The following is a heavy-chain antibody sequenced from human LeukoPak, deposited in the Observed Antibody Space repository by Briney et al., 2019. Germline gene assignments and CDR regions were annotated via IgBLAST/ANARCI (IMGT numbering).Heavy chain of an antibody. CDR2: MKHDGNEK. CDR1: GITFSNYW. V-gene: IGHV3-7*01. CDR3: ARDLGHSGYDLYDY. D-gene: IGHD5-12*01. Sequence: GGSLRLSCAASGITFSNYWMSWVRQAPGKGLEWVAIMKHDGNEKYYVDSVKGRFTISRDNAQNSLYLQMNNLRAEDTAVYYCARDLGHSGYDLYDYWGQGILVTVSS. J-gene: IGHJ4*02.